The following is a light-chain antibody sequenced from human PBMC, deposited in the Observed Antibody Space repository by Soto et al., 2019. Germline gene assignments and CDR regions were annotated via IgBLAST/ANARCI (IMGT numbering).Light chain of an antibody. CDR1: SSNIGAGYD. CDR2: ENS. CDR3: QSYATMVSAYNHV. Sequence: QSVLTQPPSVSGAPGQSVTISCTGSSSNIGAGYDVHWYQQLPGTAPKLLIYENSNRPSGVSDRFSGSKSGTSASLAITGLQPEDEADYYCQSYATMVSAYNHVSGTGTKVTVL. V-gene: IGLV1-40*01. J-gene: IGLJ1*01.